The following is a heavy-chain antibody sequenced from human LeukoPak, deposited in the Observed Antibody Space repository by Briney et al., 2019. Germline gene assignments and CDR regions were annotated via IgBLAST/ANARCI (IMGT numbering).Heavy chain of an antibody. V-gene: IGHV3-21*01. CDR1: GFTFSSYT. CDR2: ISSSSGYI. D-gene: IGHD2-2*01. CDR3: VNDCSSSSCYDY. Sequence: GGSLRLSCAASGFTFSSYTMNWVRQSPGKGLEWVSSISSSSGYIYYADSVKGRFTISRDNAKNSLYLQLNSLRAEDTAVYYCVNDCSSSSCYDYWGQGTLVTVSS. J-gene: IGHJ4*02.